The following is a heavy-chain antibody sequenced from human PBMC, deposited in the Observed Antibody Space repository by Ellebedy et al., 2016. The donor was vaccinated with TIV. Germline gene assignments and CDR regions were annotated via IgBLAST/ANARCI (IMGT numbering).Heavy chain of an antibody. CDR2: IWYDGINK. J-gene: IGHJ4*02. CDR1: GFTFSSHA. D-gene: IGHD6-19*01. CDR3: AKELKEGSSDY. Sequence: GESLKISCAASGFTFSSHAMHWVRQAPGKGLEWVSVIWYDGINKYYADSVKGRFTISRDNSKNTLFLQMNSLRVEDTAVYYCAKELKEGSSDYWGQGTLVTVSS. V-gene: IGHV3-33*06.